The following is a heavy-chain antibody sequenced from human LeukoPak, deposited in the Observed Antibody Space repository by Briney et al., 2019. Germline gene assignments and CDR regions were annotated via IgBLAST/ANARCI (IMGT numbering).Heavy chain of an antibody. Sequence: GGSLRLSCAASGFTFSSYAMSWVRQAPGKELEWVSSITSSGAATYYADSVKGRFTISSDNSDNTLYLQMNSLRAEDTAVYYCAKDRPNYYGSNGHYYKLNGDCWGQGTLVTVSS. CDR3: AKDRPNYYGSNGHYYKLNGDC. CDR2: ITSSGAAT. V-gene: IGHV3-23*01. J-gene: IGHJ4*02. CDR1: GFTFSSYA. D-gene: IGHD3-22*01.